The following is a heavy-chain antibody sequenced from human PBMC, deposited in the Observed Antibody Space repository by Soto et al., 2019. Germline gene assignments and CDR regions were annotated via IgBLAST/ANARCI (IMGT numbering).Heavy chain of an antibody. D-gene: IGHD1-26*01. CDR1: GDSVSSGAYY. Sequence: KLPESLSLTCSVSGDSVSSGAYYWSWIRQPPGKGLEWIGYVYYSGSTSYNPSLETGVTISVDTSKNQFSLKLTSVTPADTAIYYCARVKRSTSRLDPWGQGTLVNVSS. V-gene: IGHV4-61*08. CDR3: ARVKRSTSRLDP. CDR2: VYYSGST. J-gene: IGHJ5*02.